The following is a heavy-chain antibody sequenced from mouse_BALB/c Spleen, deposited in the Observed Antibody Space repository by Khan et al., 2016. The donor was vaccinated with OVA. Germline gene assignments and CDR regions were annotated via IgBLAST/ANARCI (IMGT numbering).Heavy chain of an antibody. V-gene: IGHV2-2*02. CDR3: ARNYDYGEGLAY. CDR1: GFSLTSYG. CDR2: IWRGGSI. D-gene: IGHD2-4*01. J-gene: IGHJ3*01. Sequence: QVQLKQSGPGLVQPSQSLSITCTVSGFSLTSYGVHWVRQSPGKGLEWLGVIWRGGSIDYSAAFISRLSISKDNSKSQVFFKMNSLQANDTAIYYCARNYDYGEGLAYWGQGTLVTVSA.